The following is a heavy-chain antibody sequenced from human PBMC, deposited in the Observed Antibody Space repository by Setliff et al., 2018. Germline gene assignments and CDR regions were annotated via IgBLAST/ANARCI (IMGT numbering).Heavy chain of an antibody. CDR3: ARGRNVAARLFDS. CDR1: SGSVSTNSYY. V-gene: IGHV4-39*07. CDR2: MYFSGST. J-gene: IGHJ4*02. Sequence: TLSLTCTVSSGSVSTNSYYWGWIRQPPGKGLEWIGSMYFSGSTYYNPSLKNRVTISIDTSKDQFSLTVTSVTAADTAMYYCARGRNVAARLFDSWGQGTLVTVSS. D-gene: IGHD6-6*01.